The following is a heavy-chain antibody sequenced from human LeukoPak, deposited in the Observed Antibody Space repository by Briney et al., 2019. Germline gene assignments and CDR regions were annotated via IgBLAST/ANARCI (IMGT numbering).Heavy chain of an antibody. CDR2: ISGSGGST. J-gene: IGHJ3*02. CDR1: GFTFSSYA. Sequence: GGSLRLSCAASGFTFSSYAMGWVSQAPGKGLEWVSAISGSGGSTYYADSVKGRFTISRDNSKNTLYLQMNSLRAEDTAVYYCARWTNFHAFDIWGQGTLVTVSS. V-gene: IGHV3-23*01. D-gene: IGHD1-1*01. CDR3: ARWTNFHAFDI.